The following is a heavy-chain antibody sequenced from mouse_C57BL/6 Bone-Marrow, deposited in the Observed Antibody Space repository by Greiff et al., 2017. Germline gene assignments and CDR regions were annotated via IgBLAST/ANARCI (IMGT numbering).Heavy chain of an antibody. CDR3: ASPYYYGSSSYYYAMDY. CDR2: INPNNGGT. V-gene: IGHV1-26*01. J-gene: IGHJ4*01. CDR1: GYTFTDYY. D-gene: IGHD1-1*01. Sequence: EVQLQQSGPELVKPGASVKISCKASGYTFTDYYMNWVKQSHGKSLEWIGDINPNNGGTSYNQKFKGKATLTVDKSSSTDYMELRSLTSEDSAVYYCASPYYYGSSSYYYAMDYWGQGTSVTVSS.